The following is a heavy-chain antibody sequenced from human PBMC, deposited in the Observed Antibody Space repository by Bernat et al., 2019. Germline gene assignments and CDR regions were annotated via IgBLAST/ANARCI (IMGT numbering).Heavy chain of an antibody. D-gene: IGHD6-6*01. Sequence: EVQLVESGGGLVKPGGSLIVSCAASGFTFSTYTMNWVRQAPGKGLEWVSSITSSSSYIYYADSVKGRFTISRDNAKNSLYLQMNSLRAEDTAVYYCARDSSSTLYYYGMDVWGQGTTVTVSS. V-gene: IGHV3-21*01. CDR2: ITSSSSYI. J-gene: IGHJ6*02. CDR1: GFTFSTYT. CDR3: ARDSSSTLYYYGMDV.